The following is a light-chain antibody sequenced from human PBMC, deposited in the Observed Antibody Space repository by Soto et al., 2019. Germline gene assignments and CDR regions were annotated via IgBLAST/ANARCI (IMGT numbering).Light chain of an antibody. CDR1: QSVSSN. V-gene: IGKV3-15*01. Sequence: EIVMTQSPATLSVSPGERATLSCSASQSVSSNLAWYQQKPGQAPRLLIYGASTRATGIPARFSGSGSGTEFTLTISSLQSEHFAVYYCQQYNNWPRTFGQWTKVEIK. CDR2: GAS. CDR3: QQYNNWPRT. J-gene: IGKJ1*01.